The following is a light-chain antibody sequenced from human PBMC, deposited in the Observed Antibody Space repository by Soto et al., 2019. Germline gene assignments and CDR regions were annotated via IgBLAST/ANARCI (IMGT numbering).Light chain of an antibody. CDR2: DVT. Sequence: QSALTQPRSVSGSPGQSVTISCTGTSSDVGGYNYVSWYQQHPGKAPKLMIYDVTKRPSGVPDRFSGSKSGNTASLTISGLPDEDDADYYCCSYAGSFAWVFGGGTKLTVL. CDR3: CSYAGSFAWV. V-gene: IGLV2-11*01. CDR1: SSDVGGYNY. J-gene: IGLJ3*02.